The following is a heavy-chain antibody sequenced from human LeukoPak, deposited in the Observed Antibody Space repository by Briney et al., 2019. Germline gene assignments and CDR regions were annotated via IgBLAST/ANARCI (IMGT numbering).Heavy chain of an antibody. J-gene: IGHJ4*02. Sequence: GGSLRLSCAASGFTFSSYGMHWVRQAPGKGLVWVAVISYDGSNKYYADSVKGRFTISRDNSKNTLYLQMNSLRAEDTAVYYCAKDRASCYDYWGQGTLVTVSS. V-gene: IGHV3-30*18. CDR3: AKDRASCYDY. CDR1: GFTFSSYG. D-gene: IGHD2-2*01. CDR2: ISYDGSNK.